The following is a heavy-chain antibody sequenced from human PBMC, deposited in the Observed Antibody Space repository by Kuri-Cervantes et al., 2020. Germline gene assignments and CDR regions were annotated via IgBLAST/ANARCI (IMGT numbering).Heavy chain of an antibody. Sequence: SETLSLTCAVYGGSFSGYYWSWIRQPPGKGLEWIGEINHSGSTNYNPSLKSRVTISVDTSKNQFSLKLSSVTAADTAVYYCARGYSYGHGGSYYYYYYMDVWGKGTTVTVSS. CDR2: INHSGST. CDR3: ARGYSYGHGGSYYYYYYMDV. D-gene: IGHD5-18*01. V-gene: IGHV4-34*01. J-gene: IGHJ6*03. CDR1: GGSFSGYY.